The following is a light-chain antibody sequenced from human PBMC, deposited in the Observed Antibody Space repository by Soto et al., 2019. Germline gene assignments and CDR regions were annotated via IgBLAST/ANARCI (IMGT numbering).Light chain of an antibody. Sequence: DIQMTQSPSSLSASVGDRVTITCRASQSISSYLNWYQQKPGKAPKLLIYAASSLQSGVPSRFXXXGXXXXXXXXXXXXXXXXFXTXXXXXSYSTPYTFGQGTKLEIK. CDR2: AAS. CDR1: QSISSY. CDR3: XXSYSTPYT. V-gene: IGKV1-39*01. J-gene: IGKJ2*01.